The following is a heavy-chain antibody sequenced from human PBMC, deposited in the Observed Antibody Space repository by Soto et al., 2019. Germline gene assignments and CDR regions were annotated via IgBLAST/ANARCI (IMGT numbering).Heavy chain of an antibody. CDR1: GYTFTRYN. D-gene: IGHD2-15*01. Sequence: VASVKVSCKASGYTFTRYNVHCVRQAPGQGLEWMAIINPSGGTTYYVQKFEGRVTLTTDTSTSTVYMELSSLRSDDTAVYYCARVRGGGSEYFFDYWGQGTLVTVSS. V-gene: IGHV1-46*01. J-gene: IGHJ4*02. CDR3: ARVRGGGSEYFFDY. CDR2: INPSGGTT.